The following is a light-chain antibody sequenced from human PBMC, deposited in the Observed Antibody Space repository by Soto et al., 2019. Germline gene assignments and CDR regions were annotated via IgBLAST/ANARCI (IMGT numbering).Light chain of an antibody. Sequence: EIVLTQSPGTLSLSPGERATLSCRASQSVSSNLAWYQQKPGQAPRLLIYGAYTRATGIQARFSGSGSGTEFTLTIRSLQSEDFAVYYCKQYNNWPRTFGQGTKVDNK. CDR1: QSVSSN. CDR2: GAY. CDR3: KQYNNWPRT. J-gene: IGKJ1*01. V-gene: IGKV3D-15*01.